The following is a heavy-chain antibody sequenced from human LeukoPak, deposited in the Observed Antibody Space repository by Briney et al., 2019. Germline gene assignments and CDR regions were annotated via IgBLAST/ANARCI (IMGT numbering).Heavy chain of an antibody. D-gene: IGHD6-19*01. CDR2: INHSGST. Sequence: SETLSLTCAVYGGSFSGYYWSWIRQPPGKGLEWIGEINHSGSTNYNPSLKSRVTMSVDTSKNQFSLKLSSVTAADTAVYYCARGAVAGSIWGQGTLVTVSS. V-gene: IGHV4-34*01. CDR1: GGSFSGYY. J-gene: IGHJ4*02. CDR3: ARGAVAGSI.